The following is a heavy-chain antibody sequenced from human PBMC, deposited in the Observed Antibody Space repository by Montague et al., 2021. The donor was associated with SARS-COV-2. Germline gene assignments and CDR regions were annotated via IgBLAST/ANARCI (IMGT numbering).Heavy chain of an antibody. CDR2: INHSGST. Sequence: SETLSLTYAVYGGSFSGYYWSWIRQPPGKGLEWIGEINHSGSTNYNPSLKSRVTISVDTSKNQFSLKLSSVTAADTAVYYCARARQDVVVPALGIGAYYYYYYMDVWGKGTTVTVSS. CDR1: GGSFSGYY. D-gene: IGHD2-2*01. CDR3: ARARQDVVVPALGIGAYYYYYYMDV. V-gene: IGHV4-34*01. J-gene: IGHJ6*03.